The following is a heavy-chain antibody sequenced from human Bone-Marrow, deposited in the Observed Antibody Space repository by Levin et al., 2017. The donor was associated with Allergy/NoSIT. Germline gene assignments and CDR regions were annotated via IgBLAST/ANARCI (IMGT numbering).Heavy chain of an antibody. CDR3: AKDYGDYELFVSDS. CDR2: IGGSGGST. V-gene: IGHV3-23*01. CDR1: GFTFSTHA. J-gene: IGHJ4*02. Sequence: GGSLRLSCTASGFTFSTHAMNWVRQAPGKGLEWVSAIGGSGGSTLYADSVKGRFTISRDDSKNTLYLQMNSLRAEDTAIYYCAKDYGDYELFVSDSWGQGTLVTVSS. D-gene: IGHD4-17*01.